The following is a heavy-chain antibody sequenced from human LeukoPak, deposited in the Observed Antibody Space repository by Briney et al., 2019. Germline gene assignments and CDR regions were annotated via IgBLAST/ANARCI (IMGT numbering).Heavy chain of an antibody. V-gene: IGHV3-21*01. CDR3: ATRRGSSSNLGY. J-gene: IGHJ4*02. D-gene: IGHD6-6*01. CDR2: ISSSSYI. CDR1: GFTFSSYS. Sequence: GGSLRLSCAASGFTFSSYSMNWVRQAPGKGLEWVSSISSSSYIYYADSVKGRFTISRDNAKNSLYLQMNSLRAEDTAVYYCATRRGSSSNLGYWGQGTLVTVSS.